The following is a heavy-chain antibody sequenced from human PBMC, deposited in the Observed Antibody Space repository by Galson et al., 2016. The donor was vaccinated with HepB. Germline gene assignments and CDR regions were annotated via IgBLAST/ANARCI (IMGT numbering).Heavy chain of an antibody. CDR1: GGAFSRFA. CDR2: IIPLFGTA. V-gene: IGHV1-69*06. J-gene: IGHJ6*03. D-gene: IGHD5-18*01. Sequence: SVKVSCKASGGAFSRFAISWVRQAPGQGLEWMGGIIPLFGTANYAQKFQGRVTITADKSTDTAYMELNSLISEDTAVYYCAGGEGQWIQLWSSYHYYMDVWGKGTTVTVSS. CDR3: AGGEGQWIQLWSSYHYYMDV.